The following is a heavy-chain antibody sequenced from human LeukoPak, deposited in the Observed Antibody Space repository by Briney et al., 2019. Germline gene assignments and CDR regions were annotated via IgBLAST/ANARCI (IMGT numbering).Heavy chain of an antibody. V-gene: IGHV3-11*05. CDR2: ISSSSSYT. J-gene: IGHJ4*02. CDR1: GFTFSDYD. CDR3: ARESIAVAGRVGDY. Sequence: TGGSLRLSCAASGFTFSDYDMSWIRQAPGKGLEWLSYISSSSSYTNYADSVKGRFTISRDNAKNSLYLQMNSLRAEDTAVYYCARESIAVAGRVGDYWGQGTLVTVSS. D-gene: IGHD6-19*01.